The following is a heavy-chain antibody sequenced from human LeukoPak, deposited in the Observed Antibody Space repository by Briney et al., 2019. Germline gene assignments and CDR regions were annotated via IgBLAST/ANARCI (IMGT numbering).Heavy chain of an antibody. V-gene: IGHV3-74*01. CDR3: AREYGYNTAHFDY. Sequence: GGSLRLSCAASGFTFSNYWMHWVRQAPGKGLVWVSRINMDGSITSYADSVKGRFIISRDNAKSTLYLQMSSLRAESTAVYYCAREYGYNTAHFDYWGQGTLVTVSS. J-gene: IGHJ4*02. CDR2: INMDGSIT. D-gene: IGHD5-24*01. CDR1: GFTFSNYW.